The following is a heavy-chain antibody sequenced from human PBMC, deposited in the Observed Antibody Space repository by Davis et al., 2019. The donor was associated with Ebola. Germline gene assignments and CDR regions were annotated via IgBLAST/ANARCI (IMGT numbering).Heavy chain of an antibody. D-gene: IGHD4-17*01. Sequence: ASVKVSCKASGYTFTGYYMHWVRQAPGQGLEWMGRINPNSGGTNYAQKFQGRVTMTRDTSISTAYMELGSLRSDDTAVYYCASGTTVTTGFDNWGQGTLVTVSS. CDR1: GYTFTGYY. V-gene: IGHV1-2*06. J-gene: IGHJ4*02. CDR3: ASGTTVTTGFDN. CDR2: INPNSGGT.